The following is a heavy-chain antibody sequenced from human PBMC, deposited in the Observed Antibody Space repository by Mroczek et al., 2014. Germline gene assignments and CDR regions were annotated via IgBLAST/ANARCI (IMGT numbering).Heavy chain of an antibody. J-gene: IGHJ5*02. CDR3: ARCPPMVRESKYHPGVNWFDP. CDR1: GYSFTSYW. D-gene: IGHD3-10*01. CDR2: IYPGDSDT. V-gene: IGHV5-51*03. Sequence: VQLVESGAEVKKPGESLKISCKGSGYSFTSYWIGWVRQMPGKGLEWMGIIYPGDSDTRYSPSFQGQVTISADKSISTAYLQWSSLKASDTAMYYCARCPPMVRESKYHPGVNWFDPWGQGTLVTVSS.